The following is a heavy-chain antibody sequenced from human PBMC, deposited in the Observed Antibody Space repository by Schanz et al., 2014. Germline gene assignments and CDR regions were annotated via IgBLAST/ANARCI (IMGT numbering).Heavy chain of an antibody. Sequence: EVQLVESGGGLVQPGGSLRLSCAASGFTFSTYAMTWVRQAPGKGLEWVSSISIRGGNTYYTDSVKGRFTISRDNSKNTLDLQMSSLRADDTAVYYCAKGLMVRGVLWDYWGQGTLVTVSS. J-gene: IGHJ4*02. V-gene: IGHV3-23*04. CDR1: GFTFSTYA. CDR2: ISIRGGNT. CDR3: AKGLMVRGVLWDY. D-gene: IGHD3-10*01.